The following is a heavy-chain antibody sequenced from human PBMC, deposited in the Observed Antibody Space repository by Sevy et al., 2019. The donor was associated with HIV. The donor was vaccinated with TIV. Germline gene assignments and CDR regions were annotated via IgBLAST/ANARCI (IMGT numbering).Heavy chain of an antibody. CDR3: ARAIWVYYDFWSGYLKPDYYYYMDV. D-gene: IGHD3-3*01. V-gene: IGHV6-1*01. Sequence: SQTLSLTCAISGDSVSSNSAAWNWIRQSPSRGLEWLGRTYYRSKWYNDYAVSVKSRITINPDKSKNQFSLQLNSVTPEDTAVYYCARAIWVYYDFWSGYLKPDYYYYMDVWGKGTTVTVSS. J-gene: IGHJ6*03. CDR1: GDSVSSNSAA. CDR2: TYYRSKWYN.